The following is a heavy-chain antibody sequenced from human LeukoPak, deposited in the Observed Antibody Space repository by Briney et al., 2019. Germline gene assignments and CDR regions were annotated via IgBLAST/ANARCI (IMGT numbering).Heavy chain of an antibody. Sequence: SETLSLTCIVSGGSISSDYWSWIRQPPGKGLEWIGYIYYSGSTNYNPSLKSRVTISVDTSKNQFSLKLSSVTAADTAVYYCARSTMIVMFDYWGQGTLVTVSS. D-gene: IGHD3-22*01. CDR3: ARSTMIVMFDY. CDR1: GGSISSDY. J-gene: IGHJ4*02. CDR2: IYYSGST. V-gene: IGHV4-59*08.